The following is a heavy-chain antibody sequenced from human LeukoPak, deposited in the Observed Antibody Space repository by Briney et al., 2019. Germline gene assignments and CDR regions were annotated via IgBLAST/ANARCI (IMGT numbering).Heavy chain of an antibody. CDR1: GFTFSNYA. J-gene: IGHJ4*02. CDR3: VKDHNQLLFFDY. CDR2: ISRNGDNT. D-gene: IGHD2-2*01. Sequence: PGGSLRLSCSASGFTFSNYAMHWVRQAPGKGLQYVSAISRNGDNTYYADSVKGRFTISRDNSKNTLYLQMSSLRAEDTAVYYCVKDHNQLLFFDYWGQGTLVTVSS. V-gene: IGHV3-64D*06.